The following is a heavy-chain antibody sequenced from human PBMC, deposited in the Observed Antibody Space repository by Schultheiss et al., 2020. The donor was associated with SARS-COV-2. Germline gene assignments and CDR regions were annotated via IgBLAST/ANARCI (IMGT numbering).Heavy chain of an antibody. J-gene: IGHJ4*02. CDR1: GFTFSSYE. Sequence: GGSLRLSCAASGFTFSSYEMNWVRQAPGKGLEWVSYISSSSSYIYYADSVKGRFTISRDNAKNTLYLQMNSLRAEDTAVYYCARDPSSGWYVFDYCGQGTLVTVSS. V-gene: IGHV3-21*05. CDR2: ISSSSSYI. D-gene: IGHD6-19*01. CDR3: ARDPSSGWYVFDY.